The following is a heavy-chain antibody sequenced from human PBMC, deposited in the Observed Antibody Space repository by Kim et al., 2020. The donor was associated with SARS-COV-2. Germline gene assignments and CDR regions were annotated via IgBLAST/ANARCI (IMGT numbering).Heavy chain of an antibody. D-gene: IGHD1-26*01. CDR2: INSDGSSP. J-gene: IGHJ6*02. Sequence: GGSLRLSCAASGFTFSTYWMHWVRQAPGKGLVWVSRINSDGSSPSYADSVKGRFTISRDNAKNTLYLQMNSLRAEDTAVYYCARLSSGRGMDVWGQGTTVTVSS. CDR1: GFTFSTYW. CDR3: ARLSSGRGMDV. V-gene: IGHV3-74*01.